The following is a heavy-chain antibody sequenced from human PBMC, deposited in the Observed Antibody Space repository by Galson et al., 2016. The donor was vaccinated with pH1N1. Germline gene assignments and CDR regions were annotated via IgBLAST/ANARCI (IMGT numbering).Heavy chain of an antibody. CDR3: TKGEELMRVFPYDS. J-gene: IGHJ4*02. V-gene: IGHV3-23*01. CDR2: ISGGGGST. Sequence: SLRLSCAVSGISFGSYGMSWVRQVPGKGLEWAAGISGGGGSTYYAESAKGRFTIARDNRKNTLSLQMNSLRGDDTAIYYCTKGEELMRVFPYDSWGQGTLVTVSS. D-gene: IGHD1-26*01. CDR1: GISFGSYG.